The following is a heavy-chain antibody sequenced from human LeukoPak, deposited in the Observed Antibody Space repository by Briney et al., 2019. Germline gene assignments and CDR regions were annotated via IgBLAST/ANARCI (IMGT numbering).Heavy chain of an antibody. CDR2: IYDSGST. CDR1: GGSVSSGSYY. CDR3: ARGYCGSASCYGVFDY. J-gene: IGHJ4*02. V-gene: IGHV4-61*01. Sequence: SETLSLTCTVSGGSVSSGSYYWSWIRQPPGKGLEWIGYIYDSGSTNYNPSLKSRVTIPVDTSKNQFSLKLSSVTAADTAVYYCARGYCGSASCYGVFDYWGQGTLVTVSS. D-gene: IGHD2-2*01.